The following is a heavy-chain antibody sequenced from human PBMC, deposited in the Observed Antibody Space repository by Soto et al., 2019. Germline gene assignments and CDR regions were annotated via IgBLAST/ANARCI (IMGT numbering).Heavy chain of an antibody. CDR3: ERRTFRRSNTIRAVNYYALDV. J-gene: IGHJ6*04. CDR2: INHTGSS. CDR1: RRSFSGYY. D-gene: IGHD3-10*01. Sequence: PSETLSLTCEVHRRSFSGYYWPCIRQSAGKGLEWVAEINHTGSSNSKPSLRGRVTTSIDTSKNQFSLMFTSVTASETDVYFCERRTFRRSNTIRAVNYYALDVGGKGSTVT. V-gene: IGHV4-34*01.